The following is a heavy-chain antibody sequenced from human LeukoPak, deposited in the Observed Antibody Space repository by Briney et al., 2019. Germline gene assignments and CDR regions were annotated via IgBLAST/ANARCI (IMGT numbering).Heavy chain of an antibody. V-gene: IGHV1-8*01. D-gene: IGHD4-17*01. CDR3: ASEEVTTKYFQH. Sequence: ASVKVSCKASGYTFTSYDINWVRQATGQGLEWMGWMNPNSGNTGYAQKFQGRVTITRNTSISTAYMELSNLRSEDTAVYYCASEEVTTKYFQHWGQGTLVTVSS. CDR2: MNPNSGNT. J-gene: IGHJ1*01. CDR1: GYTFTSYD.